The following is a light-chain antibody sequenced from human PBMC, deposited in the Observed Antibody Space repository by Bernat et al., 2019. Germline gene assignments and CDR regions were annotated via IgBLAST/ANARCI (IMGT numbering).Light chain of an antibody. CDR3: QAWDSSTASYV. CDR1: KLGEKY. V-gene: IGLV3-1*01. CDR2: QDS. J-gene: IGLJ1*01. Sequence: SYDLTQPPSVSVSPGQTASITCSEDKLGEKYVCWYQQKPGQSPVVVIYQDSKRPSGITERISGSKSGNTATLTISGIQALDEADYYCQAWDSSTASYVFGSGTKVTVL.